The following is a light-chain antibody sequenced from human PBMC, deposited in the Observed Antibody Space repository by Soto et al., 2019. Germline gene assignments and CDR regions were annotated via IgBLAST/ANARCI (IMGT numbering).Light chain of an antibody. Sequence: QSVLTQPASVSGSPGQSITISCTGTSSDIGGYSYVSWYQQHPGKAPKLIIYEVSDRPSGISNRFSGSKSGNTASLTISGLQAEDEADYYCSSYVSSSTTPYVFGTGTKLTVL. CDR2: EVS. V-gene: IGLV2-14*01. CDR3: SSYVSSSTTPYV. J-gene: IGLJ1*01. CDR1: SSDIGGYSY.